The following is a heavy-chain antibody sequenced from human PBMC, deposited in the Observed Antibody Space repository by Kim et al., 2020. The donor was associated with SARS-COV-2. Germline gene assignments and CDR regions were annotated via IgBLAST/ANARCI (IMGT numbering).Heavy chain of an antibody. CDR1: GFTFSSYS. V-gene: IGHV3-21*01. CDR2: ISSSSSYI. D-gene: IGHD6-6*01. J-gene: IGHJ3*02. Sequence: GGSLRLSCAASGFTFSSYSMNWVRQAPGKGLEWVSSISSSSSYIYYADSVKGRFTISRDNAKNSLYLQMNSLRAEDTAVYYCARPEYSSSWCRGGVCAFDIWGQGTMVTVSS. CDR3: ARPEYSSSWCRGGVCAFDI.